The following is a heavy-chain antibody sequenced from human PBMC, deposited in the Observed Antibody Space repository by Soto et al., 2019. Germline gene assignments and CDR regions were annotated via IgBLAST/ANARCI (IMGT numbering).Heavy chain of an antibody. CDR2: IYDSGST. D-gene: IGHD3-22*01. V-gene: IGHV4-31*03. CDR3: ARYDSSGYYALLY. Sequence: SETLSLTCTVSGGSISSGHYYWSWIRQHPGKGLEWIGFIYDSGSTYYNPSLKSRVSISRDTSQNQFSLKLTSVTAADTAVYYCARYDSSGYYALLYWGQGTLVTVSS. CDR1: GGSISSGHYY. J-gene: IGHJ4*02.